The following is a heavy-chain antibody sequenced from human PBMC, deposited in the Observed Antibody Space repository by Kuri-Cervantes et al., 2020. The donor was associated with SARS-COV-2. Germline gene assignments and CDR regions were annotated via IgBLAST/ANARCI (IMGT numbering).Heavy chain of an antibody. D-gene: IGHD6-13*01. CDR3: ARSIAAAGPIDY. CDR2: IYYSGST. Sequence: LRLSCTVSGGSISSYYWSWIRQPPGKGLEWIGYIYYSGSTNYNPSLKSRVTISVDTSKNQFSLKLSSVTAADTAVYYCARSIAAAGPIDYWGQGTLVTVSS. V-gene: IGHV4-59*01. J-gene: IGHJ4*02. CDR1: GGSISSYY.